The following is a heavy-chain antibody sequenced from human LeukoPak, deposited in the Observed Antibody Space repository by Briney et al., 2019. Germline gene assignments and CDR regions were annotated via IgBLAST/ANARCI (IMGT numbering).Heavy chain of an antibody. CDR3: AREVEYYGSGSLYYMDV. CDR1: GYTFTSYG. CDR2: ISAYNGNT. D-gene: IGHD3-10*01. V-gene: IGHV1-18*01. J-gene: IGHJ6*03. Sequence: GASVKVSCKASGYTFTSYGISWVRQAPGQGLEWMGWISAYNGNTNYAQKLQGRVTMTTDTSTSTAYMELRSLRSDDTAVYYCAREVEYYGSGSLYYMDVWGKGTTVTVSS.